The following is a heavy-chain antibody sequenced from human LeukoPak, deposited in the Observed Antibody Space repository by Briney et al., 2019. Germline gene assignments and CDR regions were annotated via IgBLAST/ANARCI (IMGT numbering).Heavy chain of an antibody. J-gene: IGHJ5*02. V-gene: IGHV1-46*01. Sequence: ASVKVSCKASGYTFTSHYIHWVRQAPGQGGEGMGIINPSGGSTNYAQMFQGRVTMTRDTSTSTVYMELSSLSSEDTAVYYCARDRGGNTYWFDPWGQGTLVTVSS. CDR2: INPSGGST. CDR1: GYTFTSHY. CDR3: ARDRGGNTYWFDP. D-gene: IGHD4-23*01.